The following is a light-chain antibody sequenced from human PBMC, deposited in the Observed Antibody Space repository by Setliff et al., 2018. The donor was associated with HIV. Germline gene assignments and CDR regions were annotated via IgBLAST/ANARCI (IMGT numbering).Light chain of an antibody. J-gene: IGLJ2*01. Sequence: QSALTQPASVSGSPGQSITISCTGTRSDVGSYNLVSWYQQHPGKAPKLMIYEVTKRPSGVSNRFSGSKSGNTASLTSSGLQAEDEADYYCCSYAATVVFGGGTQLTVL. CDR3: CSYAATVV. CDR1: RSDVGSYNL. V-gene: IGLV2-23*02. CDR2: EVT.